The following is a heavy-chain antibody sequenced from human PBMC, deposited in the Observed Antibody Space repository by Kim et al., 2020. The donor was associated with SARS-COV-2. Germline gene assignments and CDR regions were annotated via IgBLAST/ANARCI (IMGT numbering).Heavy chain of an antibody. V-gene: IGHV3-23*01. Sequence: ISAGGVRPHYADSVKGRFTISRDNSKSTLFLQMNSLRAEDTAVYYCEASDYWGQGSLVTVSS. J-gene: IGHJ4*02. CDR3: EASDY. CDR2: ISAGGVRP.